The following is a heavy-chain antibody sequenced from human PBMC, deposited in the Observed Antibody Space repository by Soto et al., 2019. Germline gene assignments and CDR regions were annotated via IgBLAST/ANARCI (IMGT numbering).Heavy chain of an antibody. CDR2: IDPSDSYT. CDR1: GYSFTSYW. D-gene: IGHD3-10*01. V-gene: IGHV5-10-1*01. Sequence: PGESLKISCKGSGYSFTSYWISWVRQMPGKGLEWMGRIDPSDSYTNYSPSFQGHVTISADKSISTAYLQWSSLKASDTAMYYCARLMVRGVFGVWRGGQLGGGMDVWGEGTTVTVSS. J-gene: IGHJ6*02. CDR3: ARLMVRGVFGVWRGGQLGGGMDV.